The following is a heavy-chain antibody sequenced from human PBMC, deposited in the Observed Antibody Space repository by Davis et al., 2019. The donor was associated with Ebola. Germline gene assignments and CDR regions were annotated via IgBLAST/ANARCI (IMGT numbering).Heavy chain of an antibody. V-gene: IGHV4-59*08. CDR1: GGPISSYY. CDR2: IYYSGST. J-gene: IGHJ5*02. Sequence: SETLSLTCTVSGGPISSYYWSWIRQPPGKGLEWIGYIYYSGSTNYNPSLKSRVTISVDTSKNQFSLKLSSVTAADTSVYYCARLTPGPWGQGTLVTVSS. CDR3: ARLTPGP.